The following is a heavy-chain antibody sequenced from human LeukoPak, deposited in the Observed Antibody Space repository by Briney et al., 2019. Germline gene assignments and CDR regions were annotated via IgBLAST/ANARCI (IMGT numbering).Heavy chain of an antibody. J-gene: IGHJ6*02. V-gene: IGHV4-34*01. CDR1: GGSFSGYY. CDR2: INHSGST. CDR3: ARGNLYYYYYGMDV. Sequence: SETLSLTCAVYGGSFSGYYWSWIRQPPGKGLGWIGEINHSGSTNYNPSLKSRVTISVDTSKNQFSLKLSSVTAADTAVYYCARGNLYYYYYGMDVWGQGTTVTVSS.